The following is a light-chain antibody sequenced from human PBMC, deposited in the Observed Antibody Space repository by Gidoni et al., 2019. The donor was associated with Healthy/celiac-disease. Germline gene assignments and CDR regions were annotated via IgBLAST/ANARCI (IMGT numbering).Light chain of an antibody. CDR3: SSWARGDTLV. CDR1: SSDVGAHNY. Sequence: GQSITISCTGTSSDVGAHNYVSWYQQHPGKAPKLMISEVSIRPSGVSNRFSGSKSGNTASLIISGLQAEDEADYYCSSWARGDTLVFGGGTKLAVL. CDR2: EVS. V-gene: IGLV2-14*03. J-gene: IGLJ3*02.